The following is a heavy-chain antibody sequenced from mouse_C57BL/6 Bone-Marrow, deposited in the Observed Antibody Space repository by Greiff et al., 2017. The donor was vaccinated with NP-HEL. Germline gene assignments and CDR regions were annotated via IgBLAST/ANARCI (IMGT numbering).Heavy chain of an antibody. CDR2: IDPSDSYT. Sequence: VQVVESGAELVMPGASVKLSCKASGYTFTSYWMHWVKQRPGQGLEWIGEIDPSDSYTNYNQKFKGKSTLTVDKSSSTAYMQLSSLTSEDSAVYYCARGRRYYYAMDYWGQGTSVTVSS. J-gene: IGHJ4*01. V-gene: IGHV1-69*01. CDR1: GYTFTSYW. CDR3: ARGRRYYYAMDY.